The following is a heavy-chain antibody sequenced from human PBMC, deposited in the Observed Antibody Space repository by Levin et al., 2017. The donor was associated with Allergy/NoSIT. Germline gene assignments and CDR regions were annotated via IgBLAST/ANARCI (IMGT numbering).Heavy chain of an antibody. CDR1: GFTFSKFA. Sequence: GESLKISCAASGFTFSKFAIHWVRQAPGKGLQWVAAISPDGSTEYYPDSMKGRFSISRDNSKNTLYLQMNSLTPEDTAVYYCASFDFWGQGTLVTVSS. CDR3: ASFDF. J-gene: IGHJ5*01. CDR2: ISPDGSTE. V-gene: IGHV3-30*04.